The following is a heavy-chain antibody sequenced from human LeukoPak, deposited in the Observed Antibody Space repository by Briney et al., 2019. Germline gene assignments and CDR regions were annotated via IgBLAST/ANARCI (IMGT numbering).Heavy chain of an antibody. J-gene: IGHJ4*02. CDR2: ITPSGGST. D-gene: IGHD1-26*01. Sequence: GRSLRLSCGASGFSFSNFAMNWVRQGPGKGLEWVSSITPSGGSTYYTVSVRGRFTISRDNSKNILFLQMDSLGAEDTALYYCAKATLQWELHPSSIDSWGQGALVTVSS. CDR3: AKATLQWELHPSSIDS. CDR1: GFSFSNFA. V-gene: IGHV3-23*01.